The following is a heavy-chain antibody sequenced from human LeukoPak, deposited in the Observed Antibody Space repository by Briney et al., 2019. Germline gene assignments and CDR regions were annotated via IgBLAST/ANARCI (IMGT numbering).Heavy chain of an antibody. CDR3: ARWELPFY. Sequence: PGGSLRLSCAASGFTFSSYSMNWVRQAPGKGLEWVSYISSSSSTIYYADSVKGRFTISRDNAKNSLYLRMNSLRAEDTAVYYCARWELPFYWGQGTLVTVSS. V-gene: IGHV3-48*01. D-gene: IGHD1-26*01. CDR2: ISSSSSTI. CDR1: GFTFSSYS. J-gene: IGHJ4*02.